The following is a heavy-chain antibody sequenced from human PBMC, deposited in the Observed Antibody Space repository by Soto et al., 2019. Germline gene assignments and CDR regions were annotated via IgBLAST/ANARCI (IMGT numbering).Heavy chain of an antibody. Sequence: PGGSLRLSCAASGFTFSSYAMHWVRQAPGKGLEYVSAISSNGGSTYYANSVKGRFTISRDNSKNTLYLQMGSLRAEDMAVYYCARYLEMATGDSWFDPWGQGTLVTVPQ. J-gene: IGHJ5*02. CDR1: GFTFSSYA. V-gene: IGHV3-64*01. CDR3: ARYLEMATGDSWFDP. CDR2: ISSNGGST. D-gene: IGHD5-12*01.